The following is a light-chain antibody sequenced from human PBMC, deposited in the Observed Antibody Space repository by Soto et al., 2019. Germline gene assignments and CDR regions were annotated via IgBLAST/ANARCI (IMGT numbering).Light chain of an antibody. CDR3: QQLNFFPIT. CDR1: QTISSW. CDR2: KAS. V-gene: IGKV1-5*03. Sequence: DIQMTQSPSTLSGSVGDRVTIPCRASQTISSWLAWYQQKPGKAPKLLIYKASTLKSGVPSRFSGSGSGTEFTLTISSLQPDDFATYYCQQLNFFPITFGQGTRLEIK. J-gene: IGKJ5*01.